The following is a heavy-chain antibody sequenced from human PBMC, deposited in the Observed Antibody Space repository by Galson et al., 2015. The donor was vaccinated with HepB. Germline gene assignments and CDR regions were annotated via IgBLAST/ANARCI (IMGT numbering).Heavy chain of an antibody. Sequence: SLRLSCAASEFTFSDYYMSWIRQAPGKGLEWVSYISSSGSTIYYADSVKGRFTISRNNAKNSLYLQMNSLRAEDTAVYYCAREGRYSGSYSFDYWGQGTLVTVSS. J-gene: IGHJ4*02. CDR3: AREGRYSGSYSFDY. D-gene: IGHD1-26*01. CDR2: ISSSGSTI. CDR1: EFTFSDYY. V-gene: IGHV3-11*01.